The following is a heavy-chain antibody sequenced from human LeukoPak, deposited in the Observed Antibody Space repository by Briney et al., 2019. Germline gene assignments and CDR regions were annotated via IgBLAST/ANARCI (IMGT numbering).Heavy chain of an antibody. CDR3: AKEHVPQWLARPFDY. Sequence: PGGSLRLSCAASGFTFSSYAMSWVRQAPGKGLEWVSAISGSGGSTYYADSVKGRFTISRDNPKNTLYLQMNSLRAEDTAVYYCAKEHVPQWLARPFDYWGQGTLVTVSS. CDR1: GFTFSSYA. D-gene: IGHD6-19*01. J-gene: IGHJ4*02. V-gene: IGHV3-23*01. CDR2: ISGSGGST.